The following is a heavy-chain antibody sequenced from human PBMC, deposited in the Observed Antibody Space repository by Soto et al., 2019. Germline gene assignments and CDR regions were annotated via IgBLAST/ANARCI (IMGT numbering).Heavy chain of an antibody. D-gene: IGHD4-17*01. CDR2: IYYSGST. Sequence: SETLSLTCTVSGGSISSYYWSWIRQPPGKGLEWIGYIYYSGSTNYNPSLKSRVTISVDTSKNQFSLKLSSVTAADTAVYYCGGGQLRLQNWFDPWGQGTLVTVSS. V-gene: IGHV4-59*08. CDR3: GGGQLRLQNWFDP. J-gene: IGHJ5*02. CDR1: GGSISSYY.